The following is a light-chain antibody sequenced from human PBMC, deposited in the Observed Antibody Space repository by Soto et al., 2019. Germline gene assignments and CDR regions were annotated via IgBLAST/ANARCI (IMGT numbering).Light chain of an antibody. CDR3: QQRSNWPPIT. CDR2: DAS. V-gene: IGKV3-11*01. CDR1: QSVSSY. Sequence: EIVLTQSPCTLALSIGERATLSCRASQSVSSYLAWYQQKPGQAPRLLIYDASNRATGIPARFSGSGSGTDFTLTISSLEPEDFAVYYCQQRSNWPPITFGQGTRLEIK. J-gene: IGKJ5*01.